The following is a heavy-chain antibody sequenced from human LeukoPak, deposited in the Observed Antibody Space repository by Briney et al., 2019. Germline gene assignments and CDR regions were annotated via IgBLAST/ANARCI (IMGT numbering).Heavy chain of an antibody. J-gene: IGHJ4*02. CDR3: ARNKEGKSLDY. CDR1: GYTFTDYY. CDR2: MNPKTGGT. V-gene: IGHV1-2*02. Sequence: ASVKVSCKASGYTFTDYYIHWVRQAPGQGLEWMAWMNPKTGGTSYAQKFQGRVTMTRDTSISTAYMELSRLRFDDTAVYYCARNKEGKSLDYWGQGTLVTVSS.